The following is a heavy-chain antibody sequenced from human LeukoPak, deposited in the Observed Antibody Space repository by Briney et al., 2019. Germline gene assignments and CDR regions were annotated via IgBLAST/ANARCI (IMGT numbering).Heavy chain of an antibody. Sequence: PSETLFLTCTVSGGSISGYYWSWIRQPAGKGLEWVGRIYASVGSETTMYNPSLKSRVTISVDTSKNQFSLKLSSVTAADTAVYYCARAPYDSSGYYEVSSVRAFDIWGQGTMVTVSS. CDR3: ARAPYDSSGYYEVSSVRAFDI. D-gene: IGHD3-22*01. CDR1: GGSISGYY. CDR2: IYASVGSETT. J-gene: IGHJ3*02. V-gene: IGHV4-4*07.